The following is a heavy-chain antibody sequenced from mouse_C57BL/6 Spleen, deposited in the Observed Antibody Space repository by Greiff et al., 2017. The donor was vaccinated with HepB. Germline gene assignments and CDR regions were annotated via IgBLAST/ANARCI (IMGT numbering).Heavy chain of an antibody. CDR2: INPNNGGT. V-gene: IGHV1-18*01. J-gene: IGHJ3*01. CDR1: GYTFTDYN. Sequence: EVQLVESGPELVKPGASVKIPCKASGYTFTDYNMDWVKQSHGKSLEWIGDINPNNGGTIYNQKFKGKATLTVDKSSSTAYMELRSLTSEDTAVYYCARDDYGSSYFAYWGQGTLVTVSA. D-gene: IGHD1-1*01. CDR3: ARDDYGSSYFAY.